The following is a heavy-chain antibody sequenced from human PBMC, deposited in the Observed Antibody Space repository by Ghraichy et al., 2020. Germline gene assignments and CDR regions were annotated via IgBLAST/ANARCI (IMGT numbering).Heavy chain of an antibody. Sequence: SETLSLTCTVSGGSISSSSYYWDWIRQPPGKGLEWIVSIYYSGITYYSPSLKSRVTISVDTSKNQFSLRLSSVTAADTAVYYCARRAVTNSAYWGQGTLVSVS. CDR1: GGSISSSSYY. D-gene: IGHD4-11*01. V-gene: IGHV4-39*01. CDR3: ARRAVTNSAY. CDR2: IYYSGIT. J-gene: IGHJ4*02.